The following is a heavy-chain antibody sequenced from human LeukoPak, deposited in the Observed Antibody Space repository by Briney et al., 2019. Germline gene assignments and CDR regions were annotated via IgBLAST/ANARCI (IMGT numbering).Heavy chain of an antibody. CDR3: ATKPVVPASQGHYFDR. D-gene: IGHD2-21*01. V-gene: IGHV4-59*02. Sequence: SGTLSLTCSVSGVSVTSHYWSWIRQPPGKGLEWIGNIYYTGDTGYNPSLHSRVTMSMDTSKNQFSLNLSFMTAADTAVYYCATKPVVPASQGHYFDRWGQGTLVTVSS. J-gene: IGHJ5*02. CDR1: GVSVTSHY. CDR2: IYYTGDT.